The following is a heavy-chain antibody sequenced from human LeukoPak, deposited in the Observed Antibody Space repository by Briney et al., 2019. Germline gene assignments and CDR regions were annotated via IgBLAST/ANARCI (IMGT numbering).Heavy chain of an antibody. D-gene: IGHD1-26*01. CDR1: GFTFDDYA. CDR2: ISWNSGSI. V-gene: IGHV3-9*01. Sequence: GGSLRLSCAASGFTFDDYAMHWVRQAPGKGLEWVSGISWNSGSIGYADSVKGRFTISRDNAKNSLYLQMNSLRAEDTAVYYCARDDRGSYAYYYYGMDVWGQGTTVTVSS. J-gene: IGHJ6*02. CDR3: ARDDRGSYAYYYYGMDV.